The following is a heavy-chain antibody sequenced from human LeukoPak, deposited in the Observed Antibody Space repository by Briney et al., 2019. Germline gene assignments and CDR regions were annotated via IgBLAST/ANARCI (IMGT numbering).Heavy chain of an antibody. D-gene: IGHD2-2*01. CDR3: ARGVPAADHFDY. CDR2: INPNSGGT. J-gene: IGHJ4*02. Sequence: ASVKVSCKASGYTFTGYYMHWVRQAPGQGLEWMGWINPNSGGTNYAQKFQGWVTMTRNTSISTAYMELSRLRPDDTAVYYCARGVPAADHFDYWGQGTLVTVSS. CDR1: GYTFTGYY. V-gene: IGHV1-2*04.